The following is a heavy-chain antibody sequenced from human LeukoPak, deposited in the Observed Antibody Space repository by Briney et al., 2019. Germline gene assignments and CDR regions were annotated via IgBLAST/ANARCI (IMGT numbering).Heavy chain of an antibody. Sequence: ASVKVSCKASGGTFSSYAISWVRQAPGQGLEWMGGIIPIFGTANYAQKFQGRVTITTDESTSTAYMELSSLRSEDTAVYYCARELGHYDILTGYYRGYSDYWGQGALVTVSS. CDR3: ARELGHYDILTGYYRGYSDY. D-gene: IGHD3-9*01. CDR2: IIPIFGTA. CDR1: GGTFSSYA. J-gene: IGHJ4*02. V-gene: IGHV1-69*05.